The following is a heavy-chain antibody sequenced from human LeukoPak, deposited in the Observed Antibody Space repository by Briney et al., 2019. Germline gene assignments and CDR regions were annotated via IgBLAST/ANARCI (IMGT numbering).Heavy chain of an antibody. V-gene: IGHV3-23*01. CDR2: ISGSGGST. CDR3: AKQPLYYYGSGSYYSDY. J-gene: IGHJ4*02. CDR1: GFTFSSYA. Sequence: GGSLRLSCAASGFTFSSYAMSWVRQAPGKGLEWVSAISGSGGSTYYADSVKGRFTISRDNSKNTLYLQMNSLRAEDTAAYYCAKQPLYYYGSGSYYSDYWGQGTLVTVSS. D-gene: IGHD3-10*01.